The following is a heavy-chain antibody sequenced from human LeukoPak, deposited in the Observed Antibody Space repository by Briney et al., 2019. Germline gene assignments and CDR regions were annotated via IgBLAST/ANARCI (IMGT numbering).Heavy chain of an antibody. CDR3: TKGPGVYDFWSGYVDY. V-gene: IGHV4-34*01. Sequence: SETLSLTCAVHVGSLSGYYWSWIRQPPGKGLEWIGEINHSGRTNYNPSLKSRAIISVETSKNQFSLKLSSVTAADTPVYSSTKGPGVYDFWSGYVDYWGQGTLVTVSS. CDR1: VGSLSGYY. CDR2: INHSGRT. J-gene: IGHJ4*02. D-gene: IGHD3-3*01.